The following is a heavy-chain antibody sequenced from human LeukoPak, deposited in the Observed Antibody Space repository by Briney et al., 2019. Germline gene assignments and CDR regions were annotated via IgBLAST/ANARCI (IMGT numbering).Heavy chain of an antibody. V-gene: IGHV4-59*08. D-gene: IGHD6-6*01. CDR3: ARHNRGIAARFDAFDI. J-gene: IGHJ3*02. CDR1: GGSISSYY. Sequence: PSETLSLTCTVSGGSISSYYWSWIRQPPGKGPEWIGYIYYSGSTYYNPSLKSRVTISVDTSKNQFSLKLSSVTAADTAVYYCARHNRGIAARFDAFDIWGQGTMVTVSS. CDR2: IYYSGST.